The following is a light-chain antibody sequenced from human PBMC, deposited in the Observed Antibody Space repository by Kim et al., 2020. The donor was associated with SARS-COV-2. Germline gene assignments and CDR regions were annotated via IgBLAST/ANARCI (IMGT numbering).Light chain of an antibody. V-gene: IGKV1-39*01. CDR2: AAS. CDR3: QQGYSTPPT. CDR1: QGNCNY. J-gene: IGKJ4*01. Sequence: SVRCRVTITCRASQGNCNYLNLYQPEPGKAPKLLIYAASNLPSWVPSRFSGSGSGTDFTLPISSLQPEDFATYYCQQGYSTPPTFGGGTKVDIK.